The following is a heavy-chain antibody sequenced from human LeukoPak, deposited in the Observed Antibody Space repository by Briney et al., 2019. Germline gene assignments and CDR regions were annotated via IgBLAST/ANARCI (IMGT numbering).Heavy chain of an antibody. CDR3: ARWEGGSYYDFDY. CDR2: INHSGST. Sequence: SETLSLTCAVYGGSFSGYYWSWIRQPPGKGLVWIGEINHSGSTNYNPSLKTRVTISVDTSKKQISLKLSSVTAADTAVYYCARWEGGSYYDFDYWGQGTLVTVSS. CDR1: GGSFSGYY. V-gene: IGHV4-34*01. D-gene: IGHD1-26*01. J-gene: IGHJ4*02.